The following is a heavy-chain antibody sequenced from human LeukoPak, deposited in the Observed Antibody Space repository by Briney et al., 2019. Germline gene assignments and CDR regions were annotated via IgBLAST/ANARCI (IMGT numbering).Heavy chain of an antibody. J-gene: IGHJ1*01. Sequence: GESLKISCKDSGYSFTNYWIGWVRQMPGKGLEWMGIINPGDSDTRYSPSFQGPVTISVDKSISTAYLQWSSLKASDTAMYYCARFFFDFYESGGFSLGYFHHWGQGTLVTVSS. CDR2: INPGDSDT. D-gene: IGHD3-22*01. CDR3: ARFFFDFYESGGFSLGYFHH. CDR1: GYSFTNYW. V-gene: IGHV5-51*01.